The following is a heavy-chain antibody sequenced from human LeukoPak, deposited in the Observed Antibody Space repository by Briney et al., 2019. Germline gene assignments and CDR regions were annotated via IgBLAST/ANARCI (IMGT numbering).Heavy chain of an antibody. CDR1: GGTFSSYA. CDR2: IIPIFGTA. Sequence: ASVKVSCKASGGTFSSYAISWVRQAPGQGLEWMGGIIPIFGTANYAQKFQGRVTITADVSTSAAYMELSSLRSEDTAVYYCAMRYDFWSGYYPDYWGQGTLVTVSS. J-gene: IGHJ4*02. D-gene: IGHD3-3*01. CDR3: AMRYDFWSGYYPDY. V-gene: IGHV1-69*13.